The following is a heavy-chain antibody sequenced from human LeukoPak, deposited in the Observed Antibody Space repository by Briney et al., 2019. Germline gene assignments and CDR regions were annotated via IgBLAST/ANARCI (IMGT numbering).Heavy chain of an antibody. J-gene: IGHJ4*02. CDR3: ARGGFQWIPDY. D-gene: IGHD5-18*01. V-gene: IGHV1-8*03. CDR2: MNPNSGNT. CDR1: GGTFSSYA. Sequence: ASVKVSCKASGGTFSSYAISWVRQAPGQGLEWMGWMNPNSGNTGYAQKFQGRVTITRNTSISTAYMELSSLRSEDTAVYYCARGGFQWIPDYWGQGTLVTVSS.